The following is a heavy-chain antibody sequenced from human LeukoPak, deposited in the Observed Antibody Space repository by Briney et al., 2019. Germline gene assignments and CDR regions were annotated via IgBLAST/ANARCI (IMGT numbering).Heavy chain of an antibody. Sequence: PGGSLRLSCAASGFTFSSYWMHWVRQAPGKGLLWVSRINSDGSGTTYADSVKGRFTISRDNAKNMVYLQMNSLRADDTAVYYCASPPNMDGMDVWGQGTTVTVSS. CDR3: ASPPNMDGMDV. D-gene: IGHD2/OR15-2a*01. J-gene: IGHJ6*02. V-gene: IGHV3-74*01. CDR1: GFTFSSYW. CDR2: INSDGSGT.